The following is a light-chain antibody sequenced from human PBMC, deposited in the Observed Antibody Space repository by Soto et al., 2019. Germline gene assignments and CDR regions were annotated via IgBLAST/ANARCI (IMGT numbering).Light chain of an antibody. CDR2: AAS. CDR1: QSVSNK. V-gene: IGKV3-15*01. CDR3: QQYANWPKT. Sequence: EIVMTQSPATLSVSPGERATLSCRASQSVSNKLVWYQQKPGQAPRLLIYAASTRATGIPARFSGSGSETEFTLTISSLQSEDLAVYYCQQYANWPKTFGQGTRVYIK. J-gene: IGKJ1*01.